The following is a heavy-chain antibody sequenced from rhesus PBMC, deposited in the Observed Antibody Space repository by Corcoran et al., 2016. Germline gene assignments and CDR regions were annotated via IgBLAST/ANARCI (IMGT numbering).Heavy chain of an antibody. CDR1: GGSISSGYG. CDR2: IGGSSGST. Sequence: QVQLQESGPGLVKPSETLSLTCAVSGGSISSGYGWSWIRQPPGKGLAWIGSIGGSSGSTNHHPSHKSRVTISKDTSKNPFSLELSSVTAADTAVYYCAREVAAALDYWGQGVLVTVSS. CDR3: AREVAAALDY. V-gene: IGHV4-127*01. J-gene: IGHJ4*01. D-gene: IGHD6-31*01.